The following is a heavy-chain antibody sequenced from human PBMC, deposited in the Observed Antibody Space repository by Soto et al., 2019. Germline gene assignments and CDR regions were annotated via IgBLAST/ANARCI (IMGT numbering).Heavy chain of an antibody. CDR3: ARDHLILPAHDFFYGSDV. J-gene: IGHJ6*02. Sequence: GGSLRLSCEVSGFIFSMYSMSWVRQTPGKGLEWVAKIPQDGVDGHYADAVKGRFTISRDNGKNSLYLQMNNLRAEDTAVYYCARDHLILPAHDFFYGSDVWGRGATVTSP. D-gene: IGHD2-21*02. CDR2: IPQDGVDG. V-gene: IGHV3-7*03. CDR1: GFIFSMYS.